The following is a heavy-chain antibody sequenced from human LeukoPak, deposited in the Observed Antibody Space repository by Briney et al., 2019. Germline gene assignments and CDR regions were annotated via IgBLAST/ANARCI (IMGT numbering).Heavy chain of an antibody. CDR1: GFTFSSYS. Sequence: GGSLRLSCAASGFTFSSYSMNWVRQAPGKGLEWVSSISSSSSYIYYADSVEGRFTISRDNAKNSLYLQMNSLRAEDTAVYYCARVVVVTAILSIGSREYYFDYWGQGTLVTVSS. J-gene: IGHJ4*02. V-gene: IGHV3-21*01. CDR2: ISSSSSYI. D-gene: IGHD2-21*02. CDR3: ARVVVVTAILSIGSREYYFDY.